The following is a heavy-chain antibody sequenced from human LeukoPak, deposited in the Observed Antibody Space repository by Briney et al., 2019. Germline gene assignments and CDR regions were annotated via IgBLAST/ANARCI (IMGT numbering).Heavy chain of an antibody. D-gene: IGHD3-10*01. CDR2: ISAYNGNT. V-gene: IGHV1-18*04. CDR3: ARLSLWFGELSLNWFDP. Sequence: AAVTVSYKRSGYRFTRYGMSWGRQAPGQGHERLGWISAYNGNTNYAQKLQGRVTMTTDTSTSTAYMELRSLRSDDTAVYYCARLSLWFGELSLNWFDPWGQGTLVTVSS. CDR1: GYRFTRYG. J-gene: IGHJ5*02.